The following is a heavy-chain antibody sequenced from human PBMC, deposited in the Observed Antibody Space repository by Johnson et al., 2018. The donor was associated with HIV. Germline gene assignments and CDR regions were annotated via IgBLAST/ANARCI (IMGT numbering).Heavy chain of an antibody. J-gene: IGHJ3*02. CDR3: ARGMFIPEIDAIDI. D-gene: IGHD3-16*01. Sequence: QVQLVESGGGLVKPGGSLRLSCAASGFSFSDHYMSWIRQAPGKGLEWVSYISSSGSTIYYADSVKGRFTVSRDNAKNSLYLQMNSLRAEDTAMYYCARGMFIPEIDAIDIWGQGTMVTVSS. CDR2: ISSSGSTI. CDR1: GFSFSDHY. V-gene: IGHV3-11*04.